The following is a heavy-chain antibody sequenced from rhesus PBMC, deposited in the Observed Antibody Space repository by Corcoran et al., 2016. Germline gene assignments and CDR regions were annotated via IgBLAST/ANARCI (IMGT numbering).Heavy chain of an antibody. D-gene: IGHD6-43*01. Sequence: QLQLQESGPGLVKPSETLSLTCAVPGGSISSNYWTWLRQPPGQGLEWIGRISGRGGSTDYNPSLKSRVTISTDTSKNQFSLKLTSVTAADTAVYYCVRSAAAARNVLDVWGRGLLVTVSS. CDR1: GGSISSNY. V-gene: IGHV4-173*01. CDR2: ISGRGGST. CDR3: VRSAAAARNVLDV. J-gene: IGHJ5-2*02.